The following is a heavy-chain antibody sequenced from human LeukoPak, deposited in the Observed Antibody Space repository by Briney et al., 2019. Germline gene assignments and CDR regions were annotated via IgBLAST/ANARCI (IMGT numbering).Heavy chain of an antibody. CDR2: IRANKYGGTT. V-gene: IGHV3-49*04. J-gene: IGHJ4*02. CDR1: GFNFGFDAYS. Sequence: GGSLRLSCTGSGFNFGFDAYSVSWVRQAPGKGLEWVGFIRANKYGGTTEYAASVKGRFAISRDDSKSIPDLQLNSLKTEDTAMYYCTAEQNYWGQGTLVAVSS. CDR3: TAEQNY.